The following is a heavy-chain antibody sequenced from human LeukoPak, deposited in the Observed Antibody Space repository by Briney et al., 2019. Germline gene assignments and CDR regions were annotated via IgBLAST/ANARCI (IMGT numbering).Heavy chain of an antibody. J-gene: IGHJ4*02. CDR3: AKGGLTMVRGVLDY. CDR1: GFTFSSYG. CDR2: IWYDGSNK. V-gene: IGHV3-33*06. D-gene: IGHD3-10*01. Sequence: GGSLRLSCAASGFTFSSYGMHWVRQAPGKGLEWVAVIWYDGSNKYYADSVKGRLTISRDNSKNTLYLQMNSLRAKDTAVYYCAKGGLTMVRGVLDYWGQGTLVTVSS.